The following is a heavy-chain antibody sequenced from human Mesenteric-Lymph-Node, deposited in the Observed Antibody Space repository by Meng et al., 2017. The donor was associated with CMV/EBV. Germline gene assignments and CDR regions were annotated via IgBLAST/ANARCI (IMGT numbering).Heavy chain of an antibody. CDR3: ARAPLRYLFDY. J-gene: IGHJ4*02. V-gene: IGHV3-53*01. CDR2: IYSGGST. CDR1: GFTVSSNY. Sequence: GESLKISCAASGFTVSSNYMSWVRQAPGKGLEWVSVIYSGGSTYYADSVKGRFTISRDNSKNTLYLQMNSLRAEDTAVYYCARAPLRYLFDYWGQGTLVTVSS. D-gene: IGHD4-17*01.